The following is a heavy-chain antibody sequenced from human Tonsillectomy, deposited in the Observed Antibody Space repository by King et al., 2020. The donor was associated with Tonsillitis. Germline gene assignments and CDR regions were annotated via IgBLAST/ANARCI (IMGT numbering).Heavy chain of an antibody. V-gene: IGHV3-15*01. CDR2: IKSKTDGGTT. J-gene: IGHJ5*02. CDR3: TTVISIAAAVDHH. D-gene: IGHD6-13*01. CDR1: GFTFSNAW. Sequence: VQLVESGGGLVKPGGSLRLSCAASGFTFSNAWMSWVRQAPGKGLEWVGRIKSKTDGGTTDYAAPVKGRFTISRDDSKNTLYLQMNSLKTEDTAVYYCTTVISIAAAVDHHWGQGTLVTVSS.